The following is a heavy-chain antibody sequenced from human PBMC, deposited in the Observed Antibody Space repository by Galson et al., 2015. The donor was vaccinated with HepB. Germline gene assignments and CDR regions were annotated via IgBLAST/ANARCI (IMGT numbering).Heavy chain of an antibody. J-gene: IGHJ6*03. Sequence: SVKVSCKASGYTFTSYYMHWVRQAPGQGLEWMGIINPSGGSTSYAQKFQGRVTMTRDTSTSTVYMELSSLRSEDTAVYYCARGSGIAAAGSRYYYYYMDVWGKGTTVTVSS. CDR3: ARGSGIAAAGSRYYYYYMDV. D-gene: IGHD6-13*01. CDR1: GYTFTSYY. V-gene: IGHV1-46*01. CDR2: INPSGGST.